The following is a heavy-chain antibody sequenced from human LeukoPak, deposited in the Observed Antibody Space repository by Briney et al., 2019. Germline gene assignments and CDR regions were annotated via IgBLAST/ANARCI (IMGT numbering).Heavy chain of an antibody. CDR1: GYTFTGYY. CDR3: ARRDGYYGSGSYPHYFDY. J-gene: IGHJ4*02. Sequence: ASVKVSCKASGYTFTGYYMHWVRQAPGQGLEWMGWINPNSGGTNYAQKFQGRVTMTRDTSISTAYMELSRLRSDDTAVYYCARRDGYYGSGSYPHYFDYWGQGTLVTVSS. CDR2: INPNSGGT. V-gene: IGHV1-2*02. D-gene: IGHD3-10*01.